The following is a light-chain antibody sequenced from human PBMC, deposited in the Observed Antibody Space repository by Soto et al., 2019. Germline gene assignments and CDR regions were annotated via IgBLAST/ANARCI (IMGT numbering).Light chain of an antibody. CDR3: QQRISWPLT. CDR2: DAF. Sequence: EIVLTQSPATLSLSPGETATLSCRASQSVSKYLAWYQQKPGQVPRLLIYDAFNRATGIPVRFSGSGSGTDFTLTISSLEPEDFAVYYCQQRISWPLTFGPGTKVEVK. J-gene: IGKJ3*01. CDR1: QSVSKY. V-gene: IGKV3-11*01.